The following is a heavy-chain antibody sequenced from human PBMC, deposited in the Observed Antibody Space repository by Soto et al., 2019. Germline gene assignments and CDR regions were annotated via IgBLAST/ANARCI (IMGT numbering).Heavy chain of an antibody. Sequence: QVQLVQSGAEVKKPGASVKVSCKVSGYTLPELSMHWVRQAPGKGLEWMGGFDPEDGETIYAQKFQGRVTMTEDTSTDTAHMELSSLRAEDTAVYYCATVNLGGGRHGMDVWGQGTTVTVSS. CDR1: GYTLPELS. V-gene: IGHV1-24*01. J-gene: IGHJ6*02. CDR3: ATVNLGGGRHGMDV. D-gene: IGHD1-26*01. CDR2: FDPEDGET.